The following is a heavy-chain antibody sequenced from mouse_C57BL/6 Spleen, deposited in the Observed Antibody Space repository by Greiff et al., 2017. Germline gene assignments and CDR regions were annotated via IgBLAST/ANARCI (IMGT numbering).Heavy chain of an antibody. D-gene: IGHD4-1*01. CDR2: IRSKSNNYAT. CDR3: VRQAGTDFDY. V-gene: IGHV10-1*01. CDR1: GFSFNPSA. Sequence: EVHLVESGGGLVQPKGSLKLSCAASGFSFNPSAMTWVRQAPGKGLEWVARIRSKSNNYATYYADSVKDRFTISRDDSESMLYLQMNNLKTEDTAMYYCVRQAGTDFDYWGQGTTLTVSS. J-gene: IGHJ2*01.